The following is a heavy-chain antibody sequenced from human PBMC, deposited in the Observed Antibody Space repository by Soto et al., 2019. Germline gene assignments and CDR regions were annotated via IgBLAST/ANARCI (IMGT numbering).Heavy chain of an antibody. CDR1: GGSISSIIYY. J-gene: IGHJ6*02. CDR3: TRRPKGGSYHYSGVDV. CDR2: IYFSGTT. Sequence: SETLSLTCTVSGGSISSIIYYWGWVRQPPGKGLEWIGNIYFSGTTYSNPSLKSRVTISVDTSKNQFSLRLSSVTAAYTAVYYCTRRPKGGSYHYSGVDVWGQGTTVTVSS. V-gene: IGHV4-39*01. D-gene: IGHD1-1*01.